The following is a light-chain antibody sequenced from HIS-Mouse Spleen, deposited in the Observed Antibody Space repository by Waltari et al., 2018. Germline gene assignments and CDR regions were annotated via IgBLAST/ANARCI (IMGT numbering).Light chain of an antibody. CDR2: GKN. CDR3: NSRDSSGNVV. J-gene: IGLJ2*01. V-gene: IGLV3-19*01. CDR1: SLRSYY. Sequence: SSELTQDPAVSMALGQTGRITCQGDSLRSYYASWYQQKPGQATVLVIYGKNNRPSGIPDRFSGSSSGNTASLTITGAQAEDEADYYCNSRDSSGNVVFGGGTKLTVL.